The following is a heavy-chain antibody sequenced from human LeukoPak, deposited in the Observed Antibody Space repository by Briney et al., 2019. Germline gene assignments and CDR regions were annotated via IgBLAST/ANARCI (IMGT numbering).Heavy chain of an antibody. CDR2: IYHSGST. CDR3: ARDNGGSYYPAYFQH. Sequence: SETLSLTCTVSGYSISSGYYWGWIRQPPGKGLEWIGSIYHSGSTYYNPSLKSRVTISVDTSKSQFSLKLSSVTAADTAVYYCARDNGGSYYPAYFQHWGQGTLVTVSS. D-gene: IGHD1-26*01. V-gene: IGHV4-38-2*02. CDR1: GYSISSGYY. J-gene: IGHJ1*01.